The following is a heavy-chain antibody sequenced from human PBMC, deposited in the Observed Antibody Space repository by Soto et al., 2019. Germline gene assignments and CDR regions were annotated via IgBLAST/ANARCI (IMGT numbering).Heavy chain of an antibody. CDR2: IKSKTYGGTA. Sequence: VPLRLSCAASGITFTNAWMSWVRQAPGKGLEWVGRIKSKTYGGTADYAAPVKGRFTISRDESKNTLYLQMNSLKTEDTAVYYCTTDSSTSDYWGQGTLVTVSS. J-gene: IGHJ4*02. CDR1: GITFTNAW. D-gene: IGHD2-2*01. CDR3: TTDSSTSDY. V-gene: IGHV3-15*01.